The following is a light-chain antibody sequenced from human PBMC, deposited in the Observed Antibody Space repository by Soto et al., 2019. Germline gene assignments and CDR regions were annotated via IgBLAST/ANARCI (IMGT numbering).Light chain of an antibody. V-gene: IGKV3-20*01. CDR3: QQYITLPHT. CDR2: GIS. J-gene: IGKJ2*01. Sequence: ENVLTQSPGTLSLAPGERATGSGRAGQSGTYNFFAWYQERPRQAPRLLIYGISNRATGIPDRFSGSGSGTDFTLTISRLQPEDFVVYYCQQYITLPHTFGQGTKVEVK. CDR1: QSGTYNF.